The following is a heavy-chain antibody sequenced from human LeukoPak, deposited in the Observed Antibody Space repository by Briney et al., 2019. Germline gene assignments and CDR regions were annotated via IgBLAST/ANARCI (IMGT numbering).Heavy chain of an antibody. CDR1: GGSISSGGYS. J-gene: IGHJ2*01. V-gene: IGHV4-30-2*01. CDR3: ARDTGYYDSSGYHQYWYFDL. Sequence: PSQTLSLTCAVSGGSISSGGYSWSWIRQPPGKGLEWIGYIYHSGSTNYNPSLKSRVTMSVDTSKNQFSLKLSSVTAADTAVYYCARDTGYYDSSGYHQYWYFDLWGRGTLVTVSS. CDR2: IYHSGST. D-gene: IGHD3-22*01.